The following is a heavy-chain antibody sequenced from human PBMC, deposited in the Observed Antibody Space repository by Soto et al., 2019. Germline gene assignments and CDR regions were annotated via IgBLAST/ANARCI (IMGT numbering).Heavy chain of an antibody. Sequence: GASVKVSCKASGYTFTDYDTNWVRLATGQGLEWMGWMNPSSGYTGYAQKFQGRVTMTWDTSISTAYMELSSLTSADTAVYYCARFVRHQLPTIDYWGQGALVTVSS. J-gene: IGHJ4*02. D-gene: IGHD1-26*01. CDR3: ARFVRHQLPTIDY. CDR1: GYTFTDYD. CDR2: MNPSSGYT. V-gene: IGHV1-8*01.